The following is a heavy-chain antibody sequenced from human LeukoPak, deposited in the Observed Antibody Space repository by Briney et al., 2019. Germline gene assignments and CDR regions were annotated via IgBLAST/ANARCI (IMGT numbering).Heavy chain of an antibody. CDR2: IYTSGST. V-gene: IGHV4-4*07. CDR1: GDSFSNYY. CDR3: ARDVLRFLEWLSQPNWFDP. Sequence: PSETLSLTCTVSGDSFSNYYWSWIRQPAGKGLEWIGRIYTSGSTNYNPSLQSRIIMSIDTSKNQFSLKLSSVTPADTAVYSCARDVLRFLEWLSQPNWFDPWGQGTLVTVSS. J-gene: IGHJ5*02. D-gene: IGHD3-3*01.